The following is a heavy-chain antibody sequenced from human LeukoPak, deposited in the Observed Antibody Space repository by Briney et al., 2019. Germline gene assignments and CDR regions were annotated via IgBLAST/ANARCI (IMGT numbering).Heavy chain of an antibody. D-gene: IGHD1-26*01. J-gene: IGHJ4*02. Sequence: GGSLRLSCAASGFNFSNAWMSWARQVPGKGLEWVGRIKSISDGGTTDYAASVKGRFTISRDDSQDTLYLQMNSLKTEETAVYYCVTAKVGYWGQGTLVTVSS. CDR2: IKSISDGGTT. CDR3: VTAKVGY. V-gene: IGHV3-15*01. CDR1: GFNFSNAW.